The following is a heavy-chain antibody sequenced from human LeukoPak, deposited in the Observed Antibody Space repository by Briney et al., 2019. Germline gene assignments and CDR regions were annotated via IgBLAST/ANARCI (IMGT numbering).Heavy chain of an antibody. CDR1: GYSFPTNW. D-gene: IGHD2-15*01. Sequence: GESLNISCKCSGYSFPTNWIGWVRQMPGTGLEWMGIIYPGDSDTTYSPSFQGQVTISADKSISTAYLQWSSLKASDTAMYYCARNDCSGSRCYVDYWGQGTLVTVSS. CDR2: IYPGDSDT. CDR3: ARNDCSGSRCYVDY. V-gene: IGHV5-51*01. J-gene: IGHJ4*02.